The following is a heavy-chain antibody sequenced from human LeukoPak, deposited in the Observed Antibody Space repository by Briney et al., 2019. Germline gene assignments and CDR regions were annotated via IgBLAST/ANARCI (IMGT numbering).Heavy chain of an antibody. D-gene: IGHD5-24*01. Sequence: GGSLRLSCSASGFTFSSYAMHWVRQAPGKGLEYVSAISSNGGSTYYADSVKGRFTISRDNSKNTLYLQMSSLRAEDTAVYYCVKVQVLGSTINAFDIWGQGTMVTVSS. J-gene: IGHJ3*02. CDR3: VKVQVLGSTINAFDI. V-gene: IGHV3-64D*09. CDR1: GFTFSSYA. CDR2: ISSNGGST.